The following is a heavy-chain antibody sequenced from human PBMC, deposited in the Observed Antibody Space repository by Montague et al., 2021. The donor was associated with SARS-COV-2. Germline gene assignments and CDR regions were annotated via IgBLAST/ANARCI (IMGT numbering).Heavy chain of an antibody. V-gene: IGHV4-39*01. CDR2: LNYGGNA. CDR1: GASVSGRSYY. Sequence: SETLSLTCTVSGASVSGRSYYWVWLPQPPGMGLEWHGSLNYGGNANYNPTLMSPFSISVATSKNQFSLRLVSVAAADTAVYYCARPGGVSGKALDAFDVWGQGTVVTVSS. CDR3: ARPGGVSGKALDAFDV. J-gene: IGHJ3*01. D-gene: IGHD6-19*01.